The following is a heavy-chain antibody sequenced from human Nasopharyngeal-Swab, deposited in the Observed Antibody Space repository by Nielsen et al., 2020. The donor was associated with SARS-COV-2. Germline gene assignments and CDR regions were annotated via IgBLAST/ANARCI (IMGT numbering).Heavy chain of an antibody. V-gene: IGHV3-30-3*01. CDR3: ARGDGYNYPFDY. CDR2: ISYDGSNK. D-gene: IGHD5-24*01. J-gene: IGHJ4*02. CDR1: GFTFSSYA. Sequence: GGSLRLSCAASGFTFSSYAMHWVRQAPGKGLEWVAVISYDGSNKYYADSLQGRFTISRDNSKNTLYLQMNSLRAEDTAVYYCARGDGYNYPFDYWGQGTLVTVSS.